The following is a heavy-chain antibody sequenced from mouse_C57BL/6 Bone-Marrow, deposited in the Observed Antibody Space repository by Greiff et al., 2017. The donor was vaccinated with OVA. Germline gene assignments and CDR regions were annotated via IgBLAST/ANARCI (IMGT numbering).Heavy chain of an antibody. CDR3: TGLVAGIDY. D-gene: IGHD4-1*01. CDR1: GFTFSNYW. Sequence: EVKLQESGGGLVQPGGSMKLSCVASGFTFSNYWMNWVRQSPEKGLEWVAQIRLKSDNYATHYAESVKGRFTISRDDSKSSVYLQMNNLRAEDTGIYYCTGLVAGIDYWGQGTTLTVSS. J-gene: IGHJ2*01. V-gene: IGHV6-3*01. CDR2: IRLKSDNYAT.